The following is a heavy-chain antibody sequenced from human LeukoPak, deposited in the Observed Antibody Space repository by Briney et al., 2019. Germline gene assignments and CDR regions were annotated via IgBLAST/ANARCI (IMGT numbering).Heavy chain of an antibody. CDR1: GFTFSSYA. V-gene: IGHV3-23*01. J-gene: IGHJ4*02. CDR2: ITSSGDST. Sequence: GGSLRLSCAAPGFTFSSYAMSWVRQAPGKGLKWVSDITSSGDSTYYADSVKGRFTISRDNPKNTLYLQMNSLRAEDTAIYYCVKEYFGFAFDYWGQGTVVTVSS. D-gene: IGHD3-9*01. CDR3: VKEYFGFAFDY.